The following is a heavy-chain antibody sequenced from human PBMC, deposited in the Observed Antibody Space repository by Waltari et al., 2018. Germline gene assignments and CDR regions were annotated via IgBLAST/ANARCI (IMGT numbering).Heavy chain of an antibody. Sequence: QVQLVESGGGVVQPGGSLRLSCAASGFSLSSYAIYWVRQAPGKGLEGGSLISFDGSNKNHADSVRGRFTISRDSSKVYLEMNSLRPEDTAIYYCARGPGGYSGFFDYWGQGILVTVSS. V-gene: IGHV3-30*03. J-gene: IGHJ4*02. D-gene: IGHD5-12*01. CDR1: GFSLSSYA. CDR2: ISFDGSNK. CDR3: ARGPGGYSGFFDY.